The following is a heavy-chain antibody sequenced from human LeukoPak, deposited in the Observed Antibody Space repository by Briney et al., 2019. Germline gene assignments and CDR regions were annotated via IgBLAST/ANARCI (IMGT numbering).Heavy chain of an antibody. D-gene: IGHD3-22*01. CDR1: GFTFSDYY. CDR2: ISSSGSTI. J-gene: IGHJ3*02. CDR3: ASPAGSPYYGDALDI. V-gene: IGHV3-11*01. Sequence: GGSLRLSCAASGFTFSDYYMSWIRQAPGKGLEWVSYISSSGSTIYYADSVKGRFTISRDNAKNSLYLQMNSLRAEDTAVYYCASPAGSPYYGDALDIWGQGTMVTVSS.